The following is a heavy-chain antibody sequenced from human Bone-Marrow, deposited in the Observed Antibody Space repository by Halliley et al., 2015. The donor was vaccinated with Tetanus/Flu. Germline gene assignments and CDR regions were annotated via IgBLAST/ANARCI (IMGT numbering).Heavy chain of an antibody. CDR2: IYHSGST. D-gene: IGHD2-15*01. Sequence: IYHSGSTNYNPSLTSRPTISVNKSRNQFSLKLTSGTAADTAVYYCARDREFCSGGTCYISWYFDVWGRGTLVTVSS. J-gene: IGHJ2*01. V-gene: IGHV4-4*02. CDR3: ARDREFCSGGTCYISWYFDV.